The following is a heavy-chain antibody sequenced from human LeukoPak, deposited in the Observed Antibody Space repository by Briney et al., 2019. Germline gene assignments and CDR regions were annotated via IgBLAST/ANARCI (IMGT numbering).Heavy chain of an antibody. D-gene: IGHD5-24*01. CDR1: GFTVSSNS. J-gene: IGHJ4*02. Sequence: GGSLRLSCTVSGFTVSSNSMSWVRQAPGKGLEWVSFIYSDNTHYSDSVKGRFTISRDNSKNTLYLQMNSLRAEDTAVYYCAKSGYNRFGYWGQGILVTVSS. CDR3: AKSGYNRFGY. V-gene: IGHV3-53*01. CDR2: IYSDNT.